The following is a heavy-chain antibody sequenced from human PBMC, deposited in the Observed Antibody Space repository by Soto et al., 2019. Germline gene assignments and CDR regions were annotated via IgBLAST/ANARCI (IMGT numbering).Heavy chain of an antibody. D-gene: IGHD4-4*01. Sequence: QVQLQESGPGLVKPSQTLSLTCTVSGGSISSGDYYWTWIRQPPGKGLEGIGYISYIGRTYYNPSLKSRVTITVHTSKNQFSLKLSSVTAADTAVYSCASAGSNYGGMLYYWGQGTLVTVSS. CDR2: ISYIGRT. V-gene: IGHV4-31*03. J-gene: IGHJ4*02. CDR1: GGSISSGDYY. CDR3: ASAGSNYGGMLYY.